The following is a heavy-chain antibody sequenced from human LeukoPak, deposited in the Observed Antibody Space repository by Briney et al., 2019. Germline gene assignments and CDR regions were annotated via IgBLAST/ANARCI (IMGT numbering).Heavy chain of an antibody. CDR2: INHSGST. D-gene: IGHD3-10*01. CDR3: AKSNGYGLVDI. CDR1: GGSFSGYY. V-gene: IGHV4-34*01. Sequence: SETLSLTCAVYGGSFSGYYWSWIRQPPGKGLEWIGEINHSGSTNYNPSLKSRVTISVDTSKNQFSLRLNSVTAADTAVYYCAKSNGYGLVDIWGQGTMVTVSS. J-gene: IGHJ3*02.